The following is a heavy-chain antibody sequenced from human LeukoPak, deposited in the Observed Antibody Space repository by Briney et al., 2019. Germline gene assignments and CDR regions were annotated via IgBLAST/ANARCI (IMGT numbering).Heavy chain of an antibody. V-gene: IGHV3-48*04. D-gene: IGHD4-23*01. CDR1: EFTFSSFS. CDR2: ISSRSSTI. J-gene: IGHJ4*02. Sequence: GGSLRLSCAASEFTFSSFSMSWVRQAPGKGLEWVSYISSRSSTIYYADSVKGRFTISRDNAKNSLYLQMNSLRAEDTAVYYCARTYGGNDNDYWGQGTLVTVSS. CDR3: ARTYGGNDNDY.